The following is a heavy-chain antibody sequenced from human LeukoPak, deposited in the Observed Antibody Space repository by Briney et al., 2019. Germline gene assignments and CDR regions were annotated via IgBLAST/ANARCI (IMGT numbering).Heavy chain of an antibody. CDR3: ARHYYGSGSYSFPDAFDI. V-gene: IGHV1-69*04. J-gene: IGHJ3*02. Sequence: GSSVKVSCKASGGTFSSYAISWVRQATGQGLEWKGRIIPILGIANYAQKFQGRVTITADKSTSTAYMELRSLRSEDTAVYYCARHYYGSGSYSFPDAFDIWGQGTMVTVSS. CDR1: GGTFSSYA. CDR2: IIPILGIA. D-gene: IGHD3-10*01.